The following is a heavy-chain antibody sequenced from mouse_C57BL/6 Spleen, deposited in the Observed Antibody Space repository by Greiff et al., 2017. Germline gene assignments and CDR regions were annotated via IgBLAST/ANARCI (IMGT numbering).Heavy chain of an antibody. CDR1: GYTFTSYW. D-gene: IGHD1-1*01. Sequence: QVQLQQPGAELVMPGASVKLSCKASGYTFTSYWLHWVKQRPGQGLEWIGEIDPSDSYTNYNQKFKGKSTLTVAKSDSTAYKQLRILTSVDSAVYYCARWGGDYGSIYAFAYWGQGTLVTVSA. CDR2: IDPSDSYT. CDR3: ARWGGDYGSIYAFAY. V-gene: IGHV1-69*01. J-gene: IGHJ3*01.